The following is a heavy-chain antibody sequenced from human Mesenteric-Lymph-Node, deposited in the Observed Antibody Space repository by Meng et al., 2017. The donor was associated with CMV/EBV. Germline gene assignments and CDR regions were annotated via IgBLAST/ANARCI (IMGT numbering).Heavy chain of an antibody. CDR2: ISSRNTYT. CDR1: GFPFSSYS. J-gene: IGHJ3*02. Sequence: GGSLRLSCAASGFPFSSYSMNWVRQAPGKGLEWVTSISSRNTYTHYADSVKGRFTISRDNTKNSLYLQMNSLRAEDTAVYYCARGVVLGAFDIWGQGTMVTVSS. CDR3: ARGVVLGAFDI. V-gene: IGHV3-21*01. D-gene: IGHD2-15*01.